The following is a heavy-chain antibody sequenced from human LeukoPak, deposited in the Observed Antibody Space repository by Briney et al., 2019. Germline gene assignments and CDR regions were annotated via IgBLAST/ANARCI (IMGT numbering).Heavy chain of an antibody. CDR2: INHSGST. V-gene: IGHV4-34*01. CDR1: GGSFSGYY. Sequence: SETLSLTCAVYGGSFSGYYWSWIRQPPGKGLEWIGEINHSGSTNYNPSLKSRVTISVDTSKNQFSLKLSSVTAADTAVYYCARARVDMATPRNNWFDPWGQGTLVTVSS. J-gene: IGHJ5*02. D-gene: IGHD5-24*01. CDR3: ARARVDMATPRNNWFDP.